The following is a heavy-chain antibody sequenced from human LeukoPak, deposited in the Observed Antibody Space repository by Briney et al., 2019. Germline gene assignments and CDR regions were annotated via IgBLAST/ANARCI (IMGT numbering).Heavy chain of an antibody. CDR1: GFSFSGNS. CDR3: ARDSGLFDYYDSSGYYPFDY. CDR2: ISRTSTYI. J-gene: IGHJ4*02. D-gene: IGHD3-22*01. V-gene: IGHV3-21*04. Sequence: GGSLRLSCVGSGFSFSGNSMNWVRQAPGKGLEWVSGISRTSTYIYYADSVQGRFTISRDNSKNTLYLQMNSLRAEDTAVYYCARDSGLFDYYDSSGYYPFDYWGQGTLVTVSS.